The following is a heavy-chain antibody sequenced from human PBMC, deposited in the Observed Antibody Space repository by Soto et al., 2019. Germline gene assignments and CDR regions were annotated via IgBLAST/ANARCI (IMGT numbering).Heavy chain of an antibody. V-gene: IGHV4-59*08. J-gene: IGHJ4*02. CDR3: ARHNYGSGSTYFDY. Sequence: QVQLQESGPGLVKPSETLSLACTVSGGSISSYYWSWIRQPPGKGLEWIGYIYYSGSTNYNPSLKRRVNISLDTSTNQFSLKLSSVTAADTAVYYCARHNYGSGSTYFDYWGQGTLVTVSS. CDR1: GGSISSYY. D-gene: IGHD3-10*01. CDR2: IYYSGST.